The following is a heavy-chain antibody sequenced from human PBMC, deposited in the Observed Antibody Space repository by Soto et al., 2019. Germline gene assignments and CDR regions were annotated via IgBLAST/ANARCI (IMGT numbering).Heavy chain of an antibody. V-gene: IGHV4-34*01. Sequence: SETLSLTCAVYGGSFRGYYWIWIRQHPGKGLEWIGEINHSGSTNYNPSLKSRVTISVDTSKNQFSLKLSSVTAADTAVYYCARGRRAGSDSSSLGARLRYYYYYMDVWGKGTTVTVSS. J-gene: IGHJ6*03. CDR1: GGSFRGYY. D-gene: IGHD6-6*01. CDR2: INHSGST. CDR3: ARGRRAGSDSSSLGARLRYYYYYMDV.